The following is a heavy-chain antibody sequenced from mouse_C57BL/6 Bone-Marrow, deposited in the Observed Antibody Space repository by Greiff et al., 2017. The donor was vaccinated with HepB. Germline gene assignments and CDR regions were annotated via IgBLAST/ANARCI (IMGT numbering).Heavy chain of an antibody. CDR1: GFTFSSYG. V-gene: IGHV5-6*01. Sequence: EVQRVESGGDLVKPGGSLKLSCAASGFTFSSYGMSWVRQTPDKRLEWVATISSGGSYTYYPDSVKGRFTISRDNAKNTLYLQMSSLKSEDTAMYYCASRGRVAWFAYWGQGTLVTVSA. CDR3: ASRGRVAWFAY. CDR2: ISSGGSYT. D-gene: IGHD1-1*02. J-gene: IGHJ3*01.